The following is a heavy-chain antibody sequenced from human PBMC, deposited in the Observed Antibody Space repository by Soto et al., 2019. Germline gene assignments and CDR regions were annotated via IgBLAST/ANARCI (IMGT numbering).Heavy chain of an antibody. J-gene: IGHJ4*01. CDR3: AREYSILIPALLEF. D-gene: IGHD2-2*01. Sequence: GGSLSLSCEVSVFNFNNYGINWVRQAPGKGLEWVSSVSKSDYTYYSDSVKGRFTISRDNAKNSVSLQMNTLRAEDTAVYYCAREYSILIPALLEFWGPGALVTVSS. CDR2: VSKSDYT. CDR1: VFNFNNYG. V-gene: IGHV3-21*01.